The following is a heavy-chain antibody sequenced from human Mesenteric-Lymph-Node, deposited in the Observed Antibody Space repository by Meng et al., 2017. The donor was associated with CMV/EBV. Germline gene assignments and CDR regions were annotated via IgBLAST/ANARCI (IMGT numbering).Heavy chain of an antibody. J-gene: IGHJ1*01. CDR1: SVSGFY. CDR2: INHSGVT. V-gene: IGHV4-34*01. Sequence: SVSGFYWSWIRQPPGKGLEWSGEINHSGVTNYNPSLKSRVTISLDTSKNQFSLKLSSVTAADTAVYYCARGPGYCSGGSCYSLYFQHWGQGTLVTVSS. D-gene: IGHD2-15*01. CDR3: ARGPGYCSGGSCYSLYFQH.